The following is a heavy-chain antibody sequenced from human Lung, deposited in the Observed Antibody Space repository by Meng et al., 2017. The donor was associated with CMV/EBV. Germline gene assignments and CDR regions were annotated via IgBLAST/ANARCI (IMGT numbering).Heavy chain of an antibody. D-gene: IGHD1-1*01. CDR3: TRGTMTHQDY. Sequence: GGSLRLSCVASGFTVSQNYMTWVRQAPGKGLEWVSVIYSGGSTHYADSVKGRFTLSRDSSKNTLYLQVNSLRVEDTAVYYCTRGTMTHQDYWGQGTLVTVSS. V-gene: IGHV3-53*01. CDR2: IYSGGST. J-gene: IGHJ4*02. CDR1: GFTVSQNY.